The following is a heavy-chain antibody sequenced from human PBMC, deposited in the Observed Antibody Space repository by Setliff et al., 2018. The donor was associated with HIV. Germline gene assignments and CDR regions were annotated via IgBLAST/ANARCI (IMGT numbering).Heavy chain of an antibody. CDR2: IYTSGNTNYNPST. CDR3: TRQSPVAGSGAFDI. D-gene: IGHD6-19*01. CDR1: GDSISSGGYY. J-gene: IGHJ3*02. Sequence: SETLSLTCTVSGDSISSGGYYWSWIRQPAGQGLEWIGRIYTSGNTNYNPSTNYNPSLNSRITISLETSRNQFSLRVTSVTATDTAVYYCTRQSPVAGSGAFDIWGQGTMVTVSS. V-gene: IGHV4-61*02.